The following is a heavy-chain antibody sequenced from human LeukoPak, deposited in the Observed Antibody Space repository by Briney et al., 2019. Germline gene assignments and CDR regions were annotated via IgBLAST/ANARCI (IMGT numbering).Heavy chain of an antibody. CDR2: IIPILGIA. CDR1: AGTFTIYA. V-gene: IGHV1-69*04. D-gene: IGHD2-15*01. Sequence: AVTVTFAGSAGTFTIYAISWVRHGPGQGLEWMGSIIPILGIANYAQKFQGRVTITADKSTSTAYMELSSLRSEDTAVYYCARDHDIVVVVAATPANDFDYWGQGTLVTVSS. CDR3: ARDHDIVVVVAATPANDFDY. J-gene: IGHJ4*02.